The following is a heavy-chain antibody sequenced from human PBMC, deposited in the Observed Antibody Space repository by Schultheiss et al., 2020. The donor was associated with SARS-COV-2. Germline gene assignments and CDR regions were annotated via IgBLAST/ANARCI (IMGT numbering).Heavy chain of an antibody. CDR2: IYHSGST. CDR3: ARREVRGVIMD. V-gene: IGHV4-38-2*01. D-gene: IGHD3-10*01. J-gene: IGHJ4*02. CDR1: GYSISSGYY. Sequence: SETLSLTCAVSGYSISSGYYWGWIRQPPGKGLEWIGSIYHSGSTYYNPSLKSRVTISVDTSKNQFSLKLSSVTAADTAVYYCARREVRGVIMDWGQGTLVTVSS.